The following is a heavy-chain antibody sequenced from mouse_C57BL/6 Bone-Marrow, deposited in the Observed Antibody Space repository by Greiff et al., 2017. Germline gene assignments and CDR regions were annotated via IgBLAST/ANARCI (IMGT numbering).Heavy chain of an antibody. CDR3: ARSPLYYYGSSPYFDD. CDR2: ISSGGSYT. V-gene: IGHV5-6*02. J-gene: IGHJ2*01. D-gene: IGHD1-1*01. CDR1: GFTFSSYG. Sequence: EVKLVESGGDLVKPGGSLKLSCAASGFTFSSYGMSWVRQTPDKRLEWVATISSGGSYTYYPDSVKGRFTISRDNAKNTLYLQMSSLKSEDTAMYYCARSPLYYYGSSPYFDDWGQGTTLTVSS.